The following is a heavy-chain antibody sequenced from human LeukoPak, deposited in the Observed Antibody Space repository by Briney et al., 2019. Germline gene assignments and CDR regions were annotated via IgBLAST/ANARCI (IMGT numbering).Heavy chain of an antibody. CDR3: ARENSGSYREFDY. J-gene: IGHJ4*02. CDR2: IYTSGST. CDR1: GGSISSYY. Sequence: SETLSLTCTVSGGSISSYYWSWIRQPAGKGLEWIGRIYTSGSTNYNASLKCRVSMSVDTSKNQFSLKLSSVTAADTAVFYCARENSGSYREFDYWGQGTLVTVSS. D-gene: IGHD1-26*01. V-gene: IGHV4-4*07.